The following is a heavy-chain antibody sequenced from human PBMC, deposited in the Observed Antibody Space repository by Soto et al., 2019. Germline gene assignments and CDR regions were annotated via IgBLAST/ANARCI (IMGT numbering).Heavy chain of an antibody. CDR3: AKDVYQSGYDPRDYYYGMDV. V-gene: IGHV3-30*18. Sequence: QVQLVESGGGVVQPGRSLRLSCAASGFTFSSYGMHWVRQAPGKGLEWVAVISYDGSNKYYADSVKGRFTISRDNSKNTLYLQMNSLRAEDTAVYYCAKDVYQSGYDPRDYYYGMDVWGQGTTVTVSS. CDR1: GFTFSSYG. D-gene: IGHD5-12*01. J-gene: IGHJ6*02. CDR2: ISYDGSNK.